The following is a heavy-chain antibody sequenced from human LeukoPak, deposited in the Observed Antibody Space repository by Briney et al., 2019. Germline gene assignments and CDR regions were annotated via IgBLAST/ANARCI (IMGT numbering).Heavy chain of an antibody. V-gene: IGHV1-18*01. CDR2: ISTYNGNT. D-gene: IGHD3-10*01. CDR1: GYSFTSYG. Sequence: ASVKVSCKASGYSFTSYGISWVRQAPGQGLEWMGWISTYNGNTYYEQHFQGRVTMTTDTSTSTAYMELRSLRSDDTAVYYCARVTRFGESYFDYWGQGTLVTVSS. J-gene: IGHJ4*02. CDR3: ARVTRFGESYFDY.